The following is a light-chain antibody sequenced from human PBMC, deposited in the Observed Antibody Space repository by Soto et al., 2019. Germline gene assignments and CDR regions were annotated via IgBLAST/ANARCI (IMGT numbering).Light chain of an antibody. V-gene: IGLV2-8*01. Sequence: QSVLTQPPSASGSPGQSVTISCTGTSSDVGGYNYVSWYQQYPGKAPQLVIYEVNKRPSGVPDRFSGSKSGNTASLTVSGLQAEDEDDYYCSSYVGTKSYVFGTGTKVTVL. CDR3: SSYVGTKSYV. J-gene: IGLJ1*01. CDR2: EVN. CDR1: SSDVGGYNY.